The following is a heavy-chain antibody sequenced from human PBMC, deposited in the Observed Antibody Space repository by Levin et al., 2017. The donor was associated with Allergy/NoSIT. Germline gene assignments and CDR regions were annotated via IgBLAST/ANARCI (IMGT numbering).Heavy chain of an antibody. CDR3: AGTDWGSSSSYYYYGMDV. D-gene: IGHD6-13*01. Sequence: SETLSLTCTVSGGSISSSSYYWGWIRQPPGKGLEWIGSIYYSGSTYYNPSLKSRVTISVDTSKNQFSLKLSSVTAADTAVYYCAGTDWGSSSSYYYYGMDVWGQGTTVTVSS. CDR1: GGSISSSSYY. CDR2: IYYSGST. V-gene: IGHV4-39*01. J-gene: IGHJ6*02.